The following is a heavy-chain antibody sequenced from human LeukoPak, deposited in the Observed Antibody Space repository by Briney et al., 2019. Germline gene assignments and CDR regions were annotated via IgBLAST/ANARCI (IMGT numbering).Heavy chain of an antibody. V-gene: IGHV4-34*01. CDR1: GGSISGYY. Sequence: SETLSLTCAVYGGSISGYYWSWIRQAPGKGLEWIGEINHGGTINYNPSLKSRVTILVDTSKKQFTLRLSSVTAADTAVYYCARGNIVVVPAAIGPYNWFDPWGQGTLVTVSS. J-gene: IGHJ5*02. CDR3: ARGNIVVVPAAIGPYNWFDP. CDR2: INHGGTI. D-gene: IGHD2-2*01.